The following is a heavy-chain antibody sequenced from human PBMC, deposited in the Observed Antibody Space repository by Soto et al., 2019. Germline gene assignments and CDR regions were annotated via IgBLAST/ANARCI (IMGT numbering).Heavy chain of an antibody. D-gene: IGHD3-3*01. CDR3: ARGRVVLRFLEWPTGYYGMDV. J-gene: IGHJ6*02. CDR1: GGSFSGYY. CDR2: INHSGST. V-gene: IGHV4-34*01. Sequence: LSLTCAVYGGSFSGYYWSWIRQPPGKGLEWIGEINHSGSTNYNPSLKSRVTISVDTSKNQFSLKLSSVTAADTAVYYCARGRVVLRFLEWPTGYYGMDVWGQGTTVTVSS.